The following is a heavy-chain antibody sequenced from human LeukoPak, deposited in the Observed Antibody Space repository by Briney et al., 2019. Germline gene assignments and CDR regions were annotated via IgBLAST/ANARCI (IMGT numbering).Heavy chain of an antibody. J-gene: IGHJ4*02. D-gene: IGHD4-23*01. CDR2: IGYEGVHK. V-gene: IGHV3-30*02. CDR3: AKDLHGGYSSDY. CDR1: GFTFNNFG. Sequence: PGGSLRLSCAASGFTFNNFGMHWVRQAPGKGLEWVSFIGYEGVHKYDADSVKGRFTISKDNSKATLYLQMNSLRPEDTAVYYCAKDLHGGYSSDYWGQGTLVTVFS.